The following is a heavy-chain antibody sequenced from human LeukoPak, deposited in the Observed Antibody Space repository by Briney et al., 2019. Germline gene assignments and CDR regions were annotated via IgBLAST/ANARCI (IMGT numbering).Heavy chain of an antibody. CDR1: GFTFSSYS. V-gene: IGHV3-48*04. Sequence: GGSLRLSCAASGFTFSSYSMNWVRQAPGKGLEWVSYISSSGSTIYYADSVKGRFTISRDNAKNSLYLQMNSLRAEDTAVYYCARGGGGIAVAGTEDYWGQGTLVTVSS. CDR3: ARGGGGIAVAGTEDY. D-gene: IGHD6-19*01. J-gene: IGHJ4*02. CDR2: ISSSGSTI.